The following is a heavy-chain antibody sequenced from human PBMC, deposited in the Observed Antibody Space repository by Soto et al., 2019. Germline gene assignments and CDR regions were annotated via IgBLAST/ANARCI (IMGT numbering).Heavy chain of an antibody. CDR1: GFSLSTYHMA. CDR2: LYWDDDK. D-gene: IGHD1-26*01. V-gene: IGHV2-5*02. J-gene: IGHJ4*02. Sequence: QIPLKESGPTLVRPEHHLPLTCDSSGFSLSTYHMAVAWIRQPYGKSLEWLALLYWDDDKRYSPSLKDRLAISKDTSSSQVVVTITNIDPWDSATYFCAHAVYYELLTFDHWGPGTLVTVSA. CDR3: AHAVYYELLTFDH.